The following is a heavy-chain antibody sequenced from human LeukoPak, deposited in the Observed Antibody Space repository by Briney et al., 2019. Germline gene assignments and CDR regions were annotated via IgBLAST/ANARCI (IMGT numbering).Heavy chain of an antibody. D-gene: IGHD3-10*01. CDR3: ARAESGPNYYGSGSYSN. CDR1: GFTVSSNY. Sequence: GGSLRLSCAASGFTVSSNYMSWVRQALGKGLEWVSVIYSGGSTYYADSVKGRFTISRDNSKNTLYLQMNSLRAEDTAVYYCARAESGPNYYGSGSYSNWGQGTLVTVSS. V-gene: IGHV3-53*01. J-gene: IGHJ4*02. CDR2: IYSGGST.